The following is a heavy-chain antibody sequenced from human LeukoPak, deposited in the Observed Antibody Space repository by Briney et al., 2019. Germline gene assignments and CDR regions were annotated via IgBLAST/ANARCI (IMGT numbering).Heavy chain of an antibody. J-gene: IGHJ4*02. CDR3: AKGYGSGSRNLDN. CDR2: IYGGGST. CDR1: GFAVSNNY. V-gene: IGHV3-53*05. Sequence: GGSLRLSCAASGFAVSNNYMSWVRQAPGKGLEWVSIIYGGGSTCYADSVKGRFTISRDNSKNTLYLQMSSLRPEDTAVYYCAKGYGSGSRNLDNWGQGTLVTVSS. D-gene: IGHD3-10*01.